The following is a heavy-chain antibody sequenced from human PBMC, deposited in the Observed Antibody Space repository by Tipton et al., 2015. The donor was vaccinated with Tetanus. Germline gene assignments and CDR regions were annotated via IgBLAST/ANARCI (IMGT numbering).Heavy chain of an antibody. CDR3: ARDRYYDILTGYYGVGVDRLYGMDV. CDR1: GGSISSYY. V-gene: IGHV4-59*12. Sequence: TLSLTCTVSGGSISSYYWSWIRQPPGKGLEWIGYIYYSGSTNYNPSLKSRVTISVDTSKNQFSLKLSSVTAADTAVYYCARDRYYDILTGYYGVGVDRLYGMDVWGQGTTVTVSS. CDR2: IYYSGST. J-gene: IGHJ6*02. D-gene: IGHD3-9*01.